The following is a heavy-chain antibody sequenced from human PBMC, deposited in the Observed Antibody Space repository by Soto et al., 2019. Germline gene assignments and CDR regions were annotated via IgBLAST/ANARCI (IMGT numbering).Heavy chain of an antibody. CDR3: AKDKARWTDGAFDI. CDR1: GFTFSSYA. CDR2: ISGSGGST. V-gene: IGHV3-23*01. Sequence: PXGSLTLSCAASGFTFSSYAMSWVRQAPGKGLEWVSAISGSGGSTYYADSVKGRFTISRDNSKNTLYLQMNSLRAEDTAVYYCAKDKARWTDGAFDIWGQGTMVTVSS. J-gene: IGHJ3*02. D-gene: IGHD2-21*02.